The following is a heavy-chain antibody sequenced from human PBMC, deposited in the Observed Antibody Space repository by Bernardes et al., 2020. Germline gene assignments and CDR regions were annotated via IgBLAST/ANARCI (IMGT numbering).Heavy chain of an antibody. CDR1: GGSISSSDYY. V-gene: IGHV4-39*01. D-gene: IGHD2-15*01. J-gene: IGHJ4*02. Sequence: SEPLSLTCTVSGGSISSSDYYWGWIRHPPGKGLEWIGNIFYSASAFYNPSLKSRVIISVDTSKNQFSLKLSSVTAADTAVYYCATGRVVTGTSLDYWGQGTLVTVSS. CDR2: IFYSASA. CDR3: ATGRVVTGTSLDY.